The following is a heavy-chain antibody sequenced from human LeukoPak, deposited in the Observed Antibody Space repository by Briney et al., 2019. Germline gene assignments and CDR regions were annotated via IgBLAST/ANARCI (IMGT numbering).Heavy chain of an antibody. Sequence: ASLKVSCKASGYTFTGYYMHWVRQAPGQGLEWMGWINPNSGGTNDAQKFQGRVTMTRDTSISTAYMELSRLRSDDTAVYYCAAGRGYCSGGSCYGDDSFDIWGQGTMVTVSS. CDR2: INPNSGGT. CDR3: AAGRGYCSGGSCYGDDSFDI. D-gene: IGHD2-15*01. CDR1: GYTFTGYY. J-gene: IGHJ3*02. V-gene: IGHV1-2*02.